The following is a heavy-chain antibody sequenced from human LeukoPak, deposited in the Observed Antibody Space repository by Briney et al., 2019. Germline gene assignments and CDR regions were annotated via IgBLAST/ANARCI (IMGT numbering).Heavy chain of an antibody. CDR1: GGTFSSYA. CDR3: ARPDTAMAYFDY. CDR2: IIPIFGTA. V-gene: IGHV1-69*13. Sequence: SVKVSCKASGGTFSSYAISWVRQAPGQGLEWMGGIIPIFGTANYAQKFQGRVTIAADESTSTAYMELSSLRSEDTAVYYCARPDTAMAYFDYWGQGTLVTVSS. D-gene: IGHD5-18*01. J-gene: IGHJ4*02.